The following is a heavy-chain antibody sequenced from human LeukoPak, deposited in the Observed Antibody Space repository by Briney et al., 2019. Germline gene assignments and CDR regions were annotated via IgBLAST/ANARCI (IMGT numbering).Heavy chain of an antibody. Sequence: SETLSLTCAVYGGSFSGYYWSWIRQPPGKGLEWIGEINHSGSTNYNPFLKSRVTISVDTSKNQFSLKLSSVTAADTAVYYCAREGYPRSYFDYWGQGTLVTVSS. CDR3: AREGYPRSYFDY. D-gene: IGHD5-18*01. CDR1: GGSFSGYY. J-gene: IGHJ4*02. CDR2: INHSGST. V-gene: IGHV4-34*01.